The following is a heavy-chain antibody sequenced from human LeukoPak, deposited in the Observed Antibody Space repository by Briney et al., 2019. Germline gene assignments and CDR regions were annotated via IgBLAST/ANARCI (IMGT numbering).Heavy chain of an antibody. CDR1: GFTFSSYW. CDR3: ARDKYCSSTSCYVAYYYYYMDV. V-gene: IGHV3-74*01. CDR2: INSDGTTT. Sequence: PGGSLRLSCAASGFTFSSYWMHWVRQAPGKGLVWVSHINSDGTTTSYADSVKGRFTISRDNAKNSLYLQMNSLRAEDTAVYYCARDKYCSSTSCYVAYYYYYMDVWGKGTTVTVSS. D-gene: IGHD2-2*01. J-gene: IGHJ6*03.